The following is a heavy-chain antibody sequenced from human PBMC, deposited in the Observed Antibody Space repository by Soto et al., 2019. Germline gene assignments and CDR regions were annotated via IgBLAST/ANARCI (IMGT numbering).Heavy chain of an antibody. D-gene: IGHD4-4*01. J-gene: IGHJ6*02. Sequence: PGGSLRLSCKVSGMSVDDYHLTWVRQAPGRGLEWVSILYRGGYIRYRDSVLGRFTISRDTSKNTLYLQMNYLTVEDTATYYCARPDENSFLSGLDVWGQGTTVTVSS. CDR2: LYRGGYI. V-gene: IGHV3-53*01. CDR1: GMSVDDYH. CDR3: ARPDENSFLSGLDV.